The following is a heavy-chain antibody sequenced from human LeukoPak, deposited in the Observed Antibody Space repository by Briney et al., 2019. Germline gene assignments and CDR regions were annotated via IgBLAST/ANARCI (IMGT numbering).Heavy chain of an antibody. CDR2: ISGSGGST. Sequence: AGGSLRLSCAASRFTFSNYGMHWVRQAPGKGLEWVSAISGSGGSTYYADSVKGRFTISRDNSKNTLYLQMNSLRVEDTAVYYCAKLTGYDPWGQGTLVTVSS. D-gene: IGHD1-20*01. CDR3: AKLTGYDP. V-gene: IGHV3-23*01. J-gene: IGHJ5*02. CDR1: RFTFSNYG.